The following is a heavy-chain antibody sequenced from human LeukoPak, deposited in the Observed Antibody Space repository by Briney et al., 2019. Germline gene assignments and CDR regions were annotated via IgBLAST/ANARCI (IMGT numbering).Heavy chain of an antibody. CDR1: GYSFTSYW. Sequence: GESLKISCKGSGYSFTSYWIGWVRQMPGKGREWMGIIYPGDSDTRYSPSFQGQVTISADKSISTAYLQWGSLKASDTAMYYCARSQGYCSGGSCLQGDWFDPWGQGTLVTVSS. V-gene: IGHV5-51*01. D-gene: IGHD2-15*01. J-gene: IGHJ5*02. CDR2: IYPGDSDT. CDR3: ARSQGYCSGGSCLQGDWFDP.